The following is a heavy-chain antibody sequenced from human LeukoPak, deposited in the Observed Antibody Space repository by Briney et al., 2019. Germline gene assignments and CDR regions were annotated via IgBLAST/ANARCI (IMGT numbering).Heavy chain of an antibody. V-gene: IGHV3-33*01. CDR2: IWYDGSDK. D-gene: IGHD3-9*01. Sequence: GGSLRLSCAASGFSFSSYDMHWVRRAPGKGLEWVAIIWYDGSDKYYGDSVRGRFTVSRDNLKNTLYLQMNTLRVEDTAVYYCARDLNREDFDYWGQGALVVVSS. J-gene: IGHJ4*02. CDR1: GFSFSSYD. CDR3: ARDLNREDFDY.